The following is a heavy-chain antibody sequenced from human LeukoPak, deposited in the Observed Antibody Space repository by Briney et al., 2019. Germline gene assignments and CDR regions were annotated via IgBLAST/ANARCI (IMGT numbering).Heavy chain of an antibody. V-gene: IGHV3-11*01. CDR3: ASQYDFWSGYYDY. J-gene: IGHJ4*02. Sequence: GGSLRLSCAASGFTFSDYYMSWIRQAPGKGLEWVSYISSSGSTIYYADSVKGRFTISRDNAKNSLYLQMNSLRAEDTAVYCCASQYDFWSGYYDYWGQGTLVTVSS. CDR2: ISSSGSTI. CDR1: GFTFSDYY. D-gene: IGHD3-3*01.